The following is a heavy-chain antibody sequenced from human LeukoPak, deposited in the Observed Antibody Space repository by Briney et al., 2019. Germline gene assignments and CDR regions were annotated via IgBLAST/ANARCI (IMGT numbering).Heavy chain of an antibody. CDR2: ISRTVTTT. CDR3: AKDQYSSSWYYFDY. D-gene: IGHD6-13*01. CDR1: GFTFSRYD. V-gene: IGHV3-23*01. Sequence: GGSLRLSCAASGFTFSRYDLSWVRQAPGKGLECVSTISRTVTTTYYADSVKGRFTISRDNSKNTLYLQMNSLRAEDTAVYYCAKDQYSSSWYYFDYWGQGTLVTVSS. J-gene: IGHJ4*02.